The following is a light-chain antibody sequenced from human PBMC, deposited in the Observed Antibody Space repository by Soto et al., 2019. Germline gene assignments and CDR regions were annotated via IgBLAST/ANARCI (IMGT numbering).Light chain of an antibody. CDR3: HQYGTSPCT. V-gene: IGKV3-20*01. J-gene: IGKJ2*02. Sequence: ENVLTQSPGMVYLSPGEGVTLSCRASQSVSASYFAWYQQRPGQAPRLLIYGASNRATGIPDRFSGSGSGTDFTLTISRLEPEDFVVYYCHQYGTSPCTFGQGTKLEIK. CDR1: QSVSASY. CDR2: GAS.